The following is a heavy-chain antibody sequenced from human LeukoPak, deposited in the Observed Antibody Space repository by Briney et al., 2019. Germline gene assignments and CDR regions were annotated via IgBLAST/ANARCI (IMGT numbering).Heavy chain of an antibody. CDR3: ARGHYIFDF. J-gene: IGHJ4*02. V-gene: IGHV4-59*01. Sequence: SETLSLTCTVSGGSISSYYWSWIRQPPGKRLEWIGYIYSSGSTNYNPSFKSRVTISVDTSKNQFSLKLSSVTAADTAVYYCARGHYIFDFWGQGTLVTVSS. CDR1: GGSISSYY. CDR2: IYSSGST. D-gene: IGHD4-11*01.